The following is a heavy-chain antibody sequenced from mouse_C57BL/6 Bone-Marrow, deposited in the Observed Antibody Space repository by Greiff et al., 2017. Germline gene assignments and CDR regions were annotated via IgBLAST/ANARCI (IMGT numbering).Heavy chain of an antibody. CDR3: ARDDYGSGYAWYFDV. Sequence: VQLQQSGAELVMPGASVKLSCKASGYTFTSYWMHWVKQRPGQGLEWIGEIDPSDSYTNYNQKFKGKSTLTVDKSSSTAYMQLSSLTSEDSAVYYCARDDYGSGYAWYFDVWGTGTTVTVSS. V-gene: IGHV1-69*01. J-gene: IGHJ1*03. CDR2: IDPSDSYT. D-gene: IGHD1-1*01. CDR1: GYTFTSYW.